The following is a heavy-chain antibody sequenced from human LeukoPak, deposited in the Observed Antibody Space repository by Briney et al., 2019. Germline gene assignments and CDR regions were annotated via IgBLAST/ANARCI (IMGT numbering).Heavy chain of an antibody. V-gene: IGHV3-23*01. CDR1: GFTFSSFA. J-gene: IGHJ4*02. CDR2: ISDSGGST. CDR3: ARDPDYGGNSGVGYCFDY. Sequence: GGSLRLSCAASGFTFSSFAMSWVRQAPGKGLEWVAGISDSGGSTYYADSVKGQFTISRDNSKNTLYLQMNSLRAEDTAVYYCARDPDYGGNSGVGYCFDYWGQGTLVTVSS. D-gene: IGHD4-23*01.